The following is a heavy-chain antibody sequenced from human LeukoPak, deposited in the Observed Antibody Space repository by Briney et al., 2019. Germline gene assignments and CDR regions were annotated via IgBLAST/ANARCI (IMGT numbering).Heavy chain of an antibody. CDR3: ASAAAGISRYHAFDI. V-gene: IGHV1-24*01. CDR1: GYTLTELS. J-gene: IGHJ3*02. CDR2: FDPEDGET. D-gene: IGHD6-13*01. Sequence: GASVKVSCKVSGYTLTELSMHWVRQAPGKGLEWMGGFDPEDGETIYAQKFRGRVTMTEDTSTDTAYMELSSLRSDDTAVYYCASAAAGISRYHAFDIWGQGTMVTVSS.